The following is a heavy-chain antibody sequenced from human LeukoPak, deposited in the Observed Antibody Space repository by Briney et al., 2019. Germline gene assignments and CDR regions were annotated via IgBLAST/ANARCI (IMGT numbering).Heavy chain of an antibody. Sequence: PSGTLPLTCAVSGGSISTGNWWSWVRQSPDKGLEWIGEIYHSGSSNYNPSLKSRVTMSIDNSKHHFSLSLTSMTAADTAVYYCAREGSRRLYMDVWGRGTTVTVSS. CDR1: GGSISTGNW. D-gene: IGHD6-25*01. CDR3: AREGSRRLYMDV. CDR2: IYHSGSS. J-gene: IGHJ6*03. V-gene: IGHV4-4*02.